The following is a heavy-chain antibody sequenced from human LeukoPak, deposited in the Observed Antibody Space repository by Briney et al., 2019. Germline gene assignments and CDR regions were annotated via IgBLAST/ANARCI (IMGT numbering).Heavy chain of an antibody. J-gene: IGHJ4*02. CDR3: ARDPEYGDYLDY. V-gene: IGHV3-21*01. CDR1: GFTFSSYN. CDR2: ITSSSSSI. D-gene: IGHD4-17*01. Sequence: GGSLRLSCAASGFTFSSYNMNWVRQAPGKGLEWVSSITSSSSSIYYADSVKGRFTISRDSAKNSLYLQMNSLRAEDTAVYYCARDPEYGDYLDYWGQGTLVTVPS.